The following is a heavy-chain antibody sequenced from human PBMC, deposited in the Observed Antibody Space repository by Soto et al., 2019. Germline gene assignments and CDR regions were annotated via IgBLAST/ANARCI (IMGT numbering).Heavy chain of an antibody. CDR1: GFTFSGSA. CDR2: IRSKPNNYAP. V-gene: IGHV3-73*01. J-gene: IGHJ4*02. CDR3: TRHLADY. Sequence: EVQLVESGGGLVKPGGSLKLSCAASGFTFSGSAMHWVRQASGKGLEWVGRIRSKPNNYAPSYAASVEGRFTISRDDSKNTAYLQMSSLKTEDTAVYYCTRHLADYWGQGTLVTVSS. D-gene: IGHD3-16*01.